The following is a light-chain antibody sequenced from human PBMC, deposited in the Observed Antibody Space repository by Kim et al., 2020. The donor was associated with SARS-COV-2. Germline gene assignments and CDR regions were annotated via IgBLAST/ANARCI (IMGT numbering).Light chain of an antibody. CDR2: QDS. CDR3: QAWDSSTGVV. CDR1: KLGDKY. J-gene: IGLJ2*01. V-gene: IGLV3-1*01. Sequence: SYELTQPPSVSVSPGQTASITCSGDKLGDKYACWYQQKPGQSPVLVIYQDSKRPSGITERFSGSNSGNTATLTISGTQAMDEADYYCQAWDSSTGVVFGGGTQRTVL.